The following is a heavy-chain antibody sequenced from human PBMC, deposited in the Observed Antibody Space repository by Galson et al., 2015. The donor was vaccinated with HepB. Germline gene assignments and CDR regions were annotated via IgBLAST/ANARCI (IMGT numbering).Heavy chain of an antibody. CDR2: ISDRGDTV. CDR3: ARASRRGNTRYNFYYSMDT. Sequence: LRLSCAASGFTLGDFYMSWIRLTPGRGLEWIAYISDRGDTVYHADSVKGRFTISRDNAKSSVVLQMNSLRAGDTAVYYCARASRRGNTRYNFYYSMDTWGQGTTVTVSS. J-gene: IGHJ6*02. D-gene: IGHD4-23*01. CDR1: GFTLGDFY. V-gene: IGHV3-11*01.